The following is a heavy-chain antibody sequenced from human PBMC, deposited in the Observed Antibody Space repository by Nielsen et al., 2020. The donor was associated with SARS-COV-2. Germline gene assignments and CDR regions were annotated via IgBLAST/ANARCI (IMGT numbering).Heavy chain of an antibody. CDR2: IYYSGST. V-gene: IGHV4-39*07. D-gene: IGHD3-10*01. CDR1: GGSISSSSYY. J-gene: IGHJ4*02. Sequence: SETLSLTCTVSGGSISSSSYYWGWIRQPPGKGLEWIGSIYYSGSTYYNPSLKSRVTISVDTSKNQFSLKLSSVTAADTAVYYCARAGSRYFDYWGQGTLVTVSS. CDR3: ARAGSRYFDY.